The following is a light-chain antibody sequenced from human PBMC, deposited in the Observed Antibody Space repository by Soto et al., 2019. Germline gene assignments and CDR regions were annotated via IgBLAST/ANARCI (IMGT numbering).Light chain of an antibody. J-gene: IGKJ5*01. CDR1: QSVSGN. V-gene: IGKV3-15*01. CDR3: QQYNNWFSIT. Sequence: EIVMTQSPATLSVSPGERATLSCRASQSVSGNLAWYQQKPGQAPRLLIYGASTRANGIPARFSGSGSGAESPITISSLQSENFAVYYCQQYNNWFSITFGQGTRLEIK. CDR2: GAS.